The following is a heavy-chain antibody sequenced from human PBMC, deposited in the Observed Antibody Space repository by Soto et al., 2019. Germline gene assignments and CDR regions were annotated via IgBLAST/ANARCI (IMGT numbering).Heavy chain of an antibody. D-gene: IGHD3-22*01. CDR2: IIPIFGTA. V-gene: IGHV1-69*13. CDR3: ARGPYDSSPFDY. Sequence: AASVKVSCKASGGTFSSYAISWVRQAPGQGLEWMGGIIPIFGTANYAQKFQGRVTITADESTSTAYMELSSLRSEDTAVYYCARGPYDSSPFDYWGQGTLVTVSS. CDR1: GGTFSSYA. J-gene: IGHJ4*02.